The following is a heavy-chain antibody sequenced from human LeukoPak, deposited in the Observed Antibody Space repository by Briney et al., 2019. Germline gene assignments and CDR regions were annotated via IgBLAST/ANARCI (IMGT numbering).Heavy chain of an antibody. CDR3: ARTDDYGDYNPFDY. D-gene: IGHD4-17*01. CDR2: INSDGSST. CDR1: GFTFSSYW. Sequence: GGSPRLSCAASGFTFSSYWMHWVRQAPGKGLVWVSRINSDGSSTSYADSVKGRFTISRDNAKNTLYLQMNSLRAEDTAVYYCARTDDYGDYNPFDYWGQGTLVTVSS. V-gene: IGHV3-74*01. J-gene: IGHJ4*02.